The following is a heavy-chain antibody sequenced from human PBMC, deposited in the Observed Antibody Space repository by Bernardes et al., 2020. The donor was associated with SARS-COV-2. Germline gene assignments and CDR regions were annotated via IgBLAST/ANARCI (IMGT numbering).Heavy chain of an antibody. V-gene: IGHV3-33*03. Sequence: GGSLSLSCAASGFNFRSYGMHWVRQAPAKGREWVAVLWYVGGNKYSADPVKGRFSISRDNSKSTLYLQMNSLRAEDPAVYYCASIAAAAPETYYYYGMDVWGQGTTVTVSS. CDR1: GFNFRSYG. CDR3: ASIAAAAPETYYYYGMDV. D-gene: IGHD6-13*01. J-gene: IGHJ6*02. CDR2: LWYVGGNK.